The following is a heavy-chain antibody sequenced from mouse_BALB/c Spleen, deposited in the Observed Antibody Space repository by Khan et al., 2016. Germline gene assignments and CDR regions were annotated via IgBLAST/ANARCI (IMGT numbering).Heavy chain of an antibody. CDR3: ARGNSYYDYDY. D-gene: IGHD2-4*01. CDR2: IYPGDGDT. J-gene: IGHJ2*01. Sequence: QVQLKQSGAELARPGASVKLSCKASVYTFTSYWMQWVKQRPGQGLEWIGAIYPGDGDTRYTQKFKGKATLTADKSSSTAYMQLSSLASEDSAVYYCARGNSYYDYDYWGQGTTLTVSS. CDR1: VYTFTSYW. V-gene: IGHV1-87*01.